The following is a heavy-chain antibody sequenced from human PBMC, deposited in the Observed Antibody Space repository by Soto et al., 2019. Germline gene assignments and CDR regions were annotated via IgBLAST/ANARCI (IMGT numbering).Heavy chain of an antibody. V-gene: IGHV1-3*01. J-gene: IGHJ6*02. CDR1: GYTFTSYA. Sequence: QVQLVQSGAEVKKPGASVKVSCKASGYTFTSYAMHWVRQAPGQRLEWMGWINAGNGNTKYSQKFQGRITITRDTSASTAYMELSSLRSEDTAVYYCARNARRVGMDVWGQGTTVTVSS. CDR3: ARNARRVGMDV. CDR2: INAGNGNT.